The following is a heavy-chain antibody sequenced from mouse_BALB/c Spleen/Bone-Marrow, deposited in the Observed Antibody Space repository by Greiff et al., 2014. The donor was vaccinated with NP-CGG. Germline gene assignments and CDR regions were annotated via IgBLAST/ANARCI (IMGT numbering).Heavy chain of an antibody. J-gene: IGHJ3*01. CDR3: ARQWFAY. Sequence: EVQRVESGGGLVKPGGSLKLSCAASGFTFSSYAMSWVRQTPEKRLEWVATISSGGTYTYYPDSVKGRFTISRDNAKNTLYLQMSSLRSDDTAMYYCARQWFAYWGKGTLVTVSA. CDR1: GFTFSSYA. V-gene: IGHV5-9-3*01. CDR2: ISSGGTYT.